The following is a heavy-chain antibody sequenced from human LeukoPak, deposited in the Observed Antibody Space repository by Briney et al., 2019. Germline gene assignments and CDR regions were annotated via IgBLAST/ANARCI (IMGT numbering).Heavy chain of an antibody. J-gene: IGHJ6*04. Sequence: GGSLRLSCAASGFTVSSNYMSWVRQAPGKGLEWVSVIYSGGSTYYADSVKGRFTISRDNSKNTLYLRMNSLRAEDTAVYYCARTSDYYYYGMDVWGKGTTVTVSS. V-gene: IGHV3-53*01. CDR3: ARTSDYYYYGMDV. CDR1: GFTVSSNY. CDR2: IYSGGST.